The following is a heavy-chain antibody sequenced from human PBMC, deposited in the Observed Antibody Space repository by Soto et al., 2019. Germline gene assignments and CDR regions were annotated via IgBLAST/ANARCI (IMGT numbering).Heavy chain of an antibody. CDR3: ASTVQWLPGGYYYYGMDV. CDR2: IIPIFGTA. J-gene: IGHJ6*02. V-gene: IGHV1-69*13. D-gene: IGHD6-19*01. Sequence: SVKVSCKASGGTFSSYAFSWVRQAPGQGLEWMGGIIPIFGTANYAQKFQGRVTITADESTSTAYMELSSLRSEDTTVYYCASTVQWLPGGYYYYGMDVWGQGTTVTV. CDR1: GGTFSSYA.